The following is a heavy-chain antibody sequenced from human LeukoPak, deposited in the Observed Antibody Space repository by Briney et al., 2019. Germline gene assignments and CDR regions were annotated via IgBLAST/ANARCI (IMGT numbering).Heavy chain of an antibody. CDR3: ARGHYYDSSGCSYRRRLTNAFDI. Sequence: SETLSLTCAVYGGSFSGYYWSWIRQPPGKGLEWIGEINHSGSTNDNPSLKSRVTISVDTSKNQFSLKLSSVTAADTAVYYCARGHYYDSSGCSYRRRLTNAFDIWGQGTMVTVSS. D-gene: IGHD3-22*01. J-gene: IGHJ3*02. V-gene: IGHV4-34*01. CDR2: INHSGST. CDR1: GGSFSGYY.